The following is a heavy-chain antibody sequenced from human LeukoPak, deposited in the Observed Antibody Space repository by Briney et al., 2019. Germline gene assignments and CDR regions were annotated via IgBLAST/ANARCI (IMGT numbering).Heavy chain of an antibody. D-gene: IGHD3-22*01. J-gene: IGHJ4*02. CDR1: GFTISYYS. CDR2: ISSSGSTI. V-gene: IGHV3-48*01. CDR3: ARGAYYYDSSTYLSDVAY. Sequence: GALRLSCAASGFTISYYSMNWVRQAPGKGLEWVSYISSSGSTIYYADSVKGRFTISRGNAKNSLYLQMNSLRAEDTAVYYCARGAYYYDSSTYLSDVAYWGQGTLVTVSS.